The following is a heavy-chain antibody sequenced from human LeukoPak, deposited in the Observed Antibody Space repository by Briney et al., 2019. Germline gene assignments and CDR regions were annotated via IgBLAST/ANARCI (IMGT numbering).Heavy chain of an antibody. J-gene: IGHJ4*02. CDR3: AKDRGISIVVVPAAIGY. CDR2: IRYDGSNK. Sequence: GGSLRLSCAASGFTFSSYGMHWVRQAPGKGLEWVAFIRYDGSNKYYADSVKGRFTISRDNSKNTLYLQMNSLRAEDTAVYYCAKDRGISIVVVPAAIGYWGQGTLVTVSS. CDR1: GFTFSSYG. V-gene: IGHV3-30*02. D-gene: IGHD2-2*01.